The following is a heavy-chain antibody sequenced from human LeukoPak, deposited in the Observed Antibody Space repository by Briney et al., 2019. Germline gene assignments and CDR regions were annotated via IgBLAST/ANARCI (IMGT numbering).Heavy chain of an antibody. CDR3: ARSPHILTGENFDY. V-gene: IGHV1-2*02. CDR1: GYTFATYD. D-gene: IGHD3-9*01. J-gene: IGHJ4*02. Sequence: ASVKVSCKASGYTFATYDINWVRQAPGQGLEWMGWINSNSGGTNYAQKFQGRVTMTRDTSISTAYMELSRLRPDDTAVYYCARSPHILTGENFDYWGQGTLVTVSS. CDR2: INSNSGGT.